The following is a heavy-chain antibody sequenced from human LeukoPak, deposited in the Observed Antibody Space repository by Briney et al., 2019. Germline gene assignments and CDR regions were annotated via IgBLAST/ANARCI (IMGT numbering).Heavy chain of an antibody. V-gene: IGHV1-46*01. CDR3: ASDMTIFGVVIIEDYYYGMDV. Sequence: ASVKVSCKASGYTFTSYYMHWVRQAPGQGLEWMGIINPSGGSTSYAQKFQGRVTMTRDTSTSTVYMELSSLRSEDTAVYYCASDMTIFGVVIIEDYYYGMDVWGQGTTVTVSS. CDR1: GYTFTSYY. CDR2: INPSGGST. D-gene: IGHD3-3*01. J-gene: IGHJ6*02.